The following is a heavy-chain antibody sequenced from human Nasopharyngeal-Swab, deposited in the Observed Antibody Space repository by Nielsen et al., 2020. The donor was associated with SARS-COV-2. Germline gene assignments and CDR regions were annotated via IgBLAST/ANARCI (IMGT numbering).Heavy chain of an antibody. CDR3: ARDEDCGGDCYKGEWTRGDY. CDR2: IIPIFGTA. D-gene: IGHD2-21*01. Sequence: WVRQAPGLGLEWMGGIIPIFGTANYAQKFQGRVAITADESTSTAYMELSSLRSEDTAVYYCARDEDCGGDCYKGEWTRGDYWGQGTPVTVSS. J-gene: IGHJ4*02. V-gene: IGHV1-69*01.